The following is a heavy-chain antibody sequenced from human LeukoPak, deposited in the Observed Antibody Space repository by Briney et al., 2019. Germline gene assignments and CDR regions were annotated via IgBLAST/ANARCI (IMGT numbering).Heavy chain of an antibody. CDR1: GFTFSSYA. CDR3: AKLGGQEVYNYYVSV. Sequence: GGSLRLSCEASGFTFSSYAMSWVRQAPGKGLEWVSGIIGSGDITYYANSVKGRFTISRDNSKNTLYLQMNSLRAEDTAVYYCAKLGGQEVYNYYVSVWGKGTTVAVSS. J-gene: IGHJ6*03. D-gene: IGHD3-16*01. CDR2: IIGSGDIT. V-gene: IGHV3-23*01.